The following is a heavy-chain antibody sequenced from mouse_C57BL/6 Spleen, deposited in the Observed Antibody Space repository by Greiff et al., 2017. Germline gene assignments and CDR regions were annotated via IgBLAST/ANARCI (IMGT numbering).Heavy chain of an antibody. CDR3: ARNGNYVLFDY. D-gene: IGHD2-1*01. CDR2: IDPSDSYT. V-gene: IGHV1-69*01. J-gene: IGHJ2*01. CDR1: GYTFTSYW. Sequence: VQLQQPGAELVMPGASVKLSCKASGYTFTSYWMHWVKQRPGQGLDWIGEIDPSDSYTNYNQKFKGKSTLPVDKSSSTAYMQLSSLTSEYSAVYYCARNGNYVLFDYWGQGTTLTVSS.